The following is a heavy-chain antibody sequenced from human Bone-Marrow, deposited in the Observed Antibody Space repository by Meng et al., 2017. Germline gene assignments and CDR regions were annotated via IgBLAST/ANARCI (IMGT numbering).Heavy chain of an antibody. CDR3: ARGLGYCSGGSCYSDY. V-gene: IGHV3-33*01. J-gene: IGHJ4*02. D-gene: IGHD2-15*01. CDR2: IWYDRSNK. Sequence: GESLKISCAASGFTFSSYGMHWVRQAPGKGLEWVSVIWYDRSNKYYADSVKGRFTISRDNSKNTLYLQMNNLRAEDTAVYYCARGLGYCSGGSCYSDYWGQGTLVTVSS. CDR1: GFTFSSYG.